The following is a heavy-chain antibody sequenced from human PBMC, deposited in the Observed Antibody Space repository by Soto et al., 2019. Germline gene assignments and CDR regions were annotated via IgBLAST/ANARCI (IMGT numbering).Heavy chain of an antibody. CDR2: IKQDGSEK. CDR3: ARAIWIAVAVPDY. Sequence: GGSLRLSCAASGFTFSSYWMSWVRQAPGKGLEWVANIKQDGSEKYYVDSVKGRFTISRDNAKNSLYLQMNSLRAEDTAVYYCARAIWIAVAVPDYWGQGTLVTVSS. V-gene: IGHV3-7*04. J-gene: IGHJ4*02. CDR1: GFTFSSYW. D-gene: IGHD6-19*01.